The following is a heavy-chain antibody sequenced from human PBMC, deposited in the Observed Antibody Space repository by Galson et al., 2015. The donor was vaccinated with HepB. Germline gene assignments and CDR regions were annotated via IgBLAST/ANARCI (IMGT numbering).Heavy chain of an antibody. V-gene: IGHV3-23*01. J-gene: IGHJ4*02. Sequence: SLRLSCAASGFTFSSYAMSWVRQAPGKGLEWVSAISGSGGSTYYADSVKGRFTISRDNSKNTLYLQMNSLRAEDTAVYYRAKGAENSSGQRYFDYWGQGTLVTVSS. CDR1: GFTFSSYA. CDR2: ISGSGGST. D-gene: IGHD6-19*01. CDR3: AKGAENSSGQRYFDY.